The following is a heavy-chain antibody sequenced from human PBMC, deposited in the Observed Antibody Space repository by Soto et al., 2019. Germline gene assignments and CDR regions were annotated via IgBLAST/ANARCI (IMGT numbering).Heavy chain of an antibody. CDR1: GGTFSSYA. J-gene: IGHJ6*02. CDR3: ARDPYSSSFYYYYYCMDV. CDR2: IIPIFGTA. Sequence: QVQLVQSGAEVKKPGSSVKVSCKASGGTFSSYAISWVRQAPGKGLEWMGGIIPIFGTANYAQKFQGRVTITADESTSTDYMELSSLRSEDTAVYYCARDPYSSSFYYYYYCMDVWGQGTTVTVSS. V-gene: IGHV1-69*01. D-gene: IGHD6-6*01.